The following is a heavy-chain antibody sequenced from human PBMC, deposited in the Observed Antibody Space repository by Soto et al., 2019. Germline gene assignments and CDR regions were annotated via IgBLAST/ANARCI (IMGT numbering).Heavy chain of an antibody. CDR1: GFSISNYA. CDR2: IRNSGGNT. D-gene: IGHD5-12*01. J-gene: IGHJ4*02. CDR3: AKDRGHNSGYPLFDY. V-gene: IGHV3-23*01. Sequence: EVQLLESGGGLAQPGGSLRLSCAASGFSISNYAMSWVRQAPGKGLEWVSMIRNSGGNTYYADSVKGRFTISTDNSKNTLYLQMSSLRAEDTAVYYCAKDRGHNSGYPLFDYWGRGTLVTVSS.